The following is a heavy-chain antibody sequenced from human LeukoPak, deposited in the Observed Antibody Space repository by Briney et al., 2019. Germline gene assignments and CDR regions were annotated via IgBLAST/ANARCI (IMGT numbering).Heavy chain of an antibody. CDR2: INPSGGST. J-gene: IGHJ3*02. V-gene: IGHV1-46*01. CDR1: GYTFTSYY. D-gene: IGHD1-26*01. CDR3: ARAGPKYSGSYHDAFDI. Sequence: ASVKVSCKASGYTFTSYYMHWVRQAPGQGLEWMGIINPSGGSTSYAQKFQGRVTMTRDMSTSTVYRELSSLRSEDTAVYYCARAGPKYSGSYHDAFDIWGQGTMVTVSS.